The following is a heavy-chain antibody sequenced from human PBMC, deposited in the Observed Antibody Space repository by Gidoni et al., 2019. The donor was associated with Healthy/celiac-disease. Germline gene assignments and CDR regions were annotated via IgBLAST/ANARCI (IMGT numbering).Heavy chain of an antibody. CDR3: AKAGQYQLLWRDYYYGMDV. D-gene: IGHD2-2*01. CDR2: ISGSGGST. Sequence: EVQLLASGGGLVQPGGSLRLSCPASGFPFSSHPSSWVRQAPGKGLEWVSAISGSGGSTYYADSVKGRFTISRDNSKNTLYLQMNSLRAEDTAVYYCAKAGQYQLLWRDYYYGMDVWGQGTTVTVSS. CDR1: GFPFSSHP. V-gene: IGHV3-23*01. J-gene: IGHJ6*02.